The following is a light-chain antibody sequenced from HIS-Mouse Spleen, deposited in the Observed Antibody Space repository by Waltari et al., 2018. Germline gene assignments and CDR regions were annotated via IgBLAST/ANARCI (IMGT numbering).Light chain of an antibody. V-gene: IGKV4-1*01. Sequence: DIVMTQSPDSLAVSLGERATINCKSSQSVLYSPNNTNYLAWYQQKPGQPPKLLIYWASTRESGVPDRFSGSKSGTSASLAISGLQSEDEADYYCAAWDDSLNGQVFGGGTK. J-gene: IGKJ4*02. CDR1: QSVLYSPNNTNY. CDR2: WAS. CDR3: AAWDDSLNGQV.